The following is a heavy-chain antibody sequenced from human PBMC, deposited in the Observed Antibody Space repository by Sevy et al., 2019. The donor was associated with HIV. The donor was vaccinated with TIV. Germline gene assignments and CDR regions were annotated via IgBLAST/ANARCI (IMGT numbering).Heavy chain of an antibody. CDR2: ISHDGNYK. J-gene: IGHJ4*02. CDR1: GFTFSNYH. Sequence: GGSLRLSCAASGFTFSNYHMHWVRQAPGKGLEWVAVISHDGNYKKYADSVKVRFTISRDDFKNTLYLQMSSLRPEDTAVYFCARLFSCGGVCYYLDYWGQGALVTVSS. V-gene: IGHV3-30-3*01. CDR3: ARLFSCGGVCYYLDY. D-gene: IGHD2-21*02.